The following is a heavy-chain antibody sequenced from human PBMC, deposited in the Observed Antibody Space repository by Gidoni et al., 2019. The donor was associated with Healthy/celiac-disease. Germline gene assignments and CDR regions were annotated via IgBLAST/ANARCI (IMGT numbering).Heavy chain of an antibody. CDR3: AKDLGHGGRELGGYYYGMDV. V-gene: IGHV3-9*01. CDR1: GFTFDDYA. J-gene: IGHJ6*02. CDR2: ISWNSGSI. D-gene: IGHD1-26*01. Sequence: EVQLVESGGGLVQPGRSLRLSCAASGFTFDDYAMHWVRQAPGKGLEWVSGISWNSGSIGYADSVKGRFTISRDNAKNSLYLQMNSLRAEDTALYYCAKDLGHGGRELGGYYYGMDVWGQGTTVTVSS.